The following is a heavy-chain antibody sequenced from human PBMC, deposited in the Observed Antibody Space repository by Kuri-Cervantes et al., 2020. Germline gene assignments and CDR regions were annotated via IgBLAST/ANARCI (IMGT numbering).Heavy chain of an antibody. CDR2: IWYDGSNK. Sequence: GESLKISCAASGFTFSSYGMHWVRQAPGKGLEWVAVIWYDGSNKYYADSVKGRFTISRDNSKNTLFLQMNGLRTEDTAVYYCARRRPAANPHYFEYWGQGTLVTVSS. CDR1: GFTFSSYG. CDR3: ARRRPAANPHYFEY. D-gene: IGHD2-2*01. V-gene: IGHV3-33*01. J-gene: IGHJ4*02.